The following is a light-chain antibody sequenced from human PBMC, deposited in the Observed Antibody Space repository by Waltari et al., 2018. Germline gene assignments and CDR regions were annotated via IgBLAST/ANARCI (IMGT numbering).Light chain of an antibody. CDR3: QAWDSSTVV. J-gene: IGLJ2*01. CDR2: QDS. Sequence: SYELTQPPSVSVSPGQTASIPCSGDKWGDKYACWYQKKPGQSPVLVIYQDSKRPSGIPGRFSVSNSGNTATLAISGPQAMDEADYYCQAWDSSTVVFGGGTKLTVL. CDR1: KWGDKY. V-gene: IGLV3-1*01.